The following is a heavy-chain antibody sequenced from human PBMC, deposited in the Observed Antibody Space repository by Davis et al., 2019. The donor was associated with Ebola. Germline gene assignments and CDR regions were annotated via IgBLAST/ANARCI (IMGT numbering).Heavy chain of an antibody. CDR2: IRSKANSYAT. Sequence: GESLKIFCAASGFTFSGSAMHWVRQASGKGLEWVGRIRSKANSYATAYAASVKGRFTISRDDSKNTAYLQMNSLKTEDTAVYYCTGNTRYGDYVAEDYWGQGTLVTVSS. J-gene: IGHJ4*02. CDR1: GFTFSGSA. D-gene: IGHD4-17*01. V-gene: IGHV3-73*01. CDR3: TGNTRYGDYVAEDY.